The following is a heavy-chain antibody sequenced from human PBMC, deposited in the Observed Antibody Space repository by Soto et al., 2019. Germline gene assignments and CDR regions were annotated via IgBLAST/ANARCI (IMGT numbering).Heavy chain of an antibody. CDR1: GYTFTSYG. CDR2: ISAYNGNT. Sequence: ASVKVSCKASGYTFTSYGISWVRQAPGQGLKWMGWISAYNGNTNYAQKLQGRVTMTTDTSTSTAYMELRSLRSDDTAVYYCARDTNYGEPFRWGYWGQGTLVTVSS. V-gene: IGHV1-18*01. D-gene: IGHD4-17*01. J-gene: IGHJ4*02. CDR3: ARDTNYGEPFRWGY.